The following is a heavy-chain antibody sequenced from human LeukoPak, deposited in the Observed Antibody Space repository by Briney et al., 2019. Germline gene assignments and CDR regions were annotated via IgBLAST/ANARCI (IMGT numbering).Heavy chain of an antibody. Sequence: GGSLRLSCAASGFTFSSYSMNWIRQAPGKGLEWVSSISSSGSYIYYADSVKGRFTISRDNAKNSLYLQMNSLRAEDTAVYYCARARREYYMDVWGKGTTVTVSS. CDR3: ARARREYYMDV. V-gene: IGHV3-21*01. J-gene: IGHJ6*03. CDR2: ISSSGSYI. CDR1: GFTFSSYS.